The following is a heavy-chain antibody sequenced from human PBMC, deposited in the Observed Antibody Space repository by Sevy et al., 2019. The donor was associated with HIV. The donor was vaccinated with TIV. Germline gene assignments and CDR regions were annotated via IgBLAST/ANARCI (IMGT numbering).Heavy chain of an antibody. CDR2: ISWKGGSI. V-gene: IGHV3-9*01. Sequence: GGSLRLSCAASGFTFDDYAMHWVRQPPGKGLEWVSGISWKGGSIGYADSVKGGFTISRNNAKNCLYLQMNSLGAEDTALYYCTKELYGGIAAAGTGEFDPWGQGTLVTVSS. CDR3: TKELYGGIAAAGTGEFDP. CDR1: GFTFDDYA. J-gene: IGHJ5*02. D-gene: IGHD6-13*01.